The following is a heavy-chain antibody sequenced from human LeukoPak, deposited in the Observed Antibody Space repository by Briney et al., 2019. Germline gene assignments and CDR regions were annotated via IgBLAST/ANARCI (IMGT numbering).Heavy chain of an antibody. D-gene: IGHD3-22*01. J-gene: IGHJ4*02. CDR2: IYSDGTT. CDR1: GFIFSSYS. Sequence: GSLRLSCAASGFIFSSYSMNWIRQAPGKGLEWIGYIYSDGTTSYSPSLRSRVTISIDTSRNQFSLKLSSVTAADAAVYYCARDTRSYDTSGYYYFDYWGQGALVTVSS. CDR3: ARDTRSYDTSGYYYFDY. V-gene: IGHV4-59*01.